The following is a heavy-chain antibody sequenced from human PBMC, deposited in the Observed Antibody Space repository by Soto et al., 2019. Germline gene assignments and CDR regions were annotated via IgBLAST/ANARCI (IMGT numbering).Heavy chain of an antibody. CDR1: GYSFTRYW. J-gene: IGHJ6*02. D-gene: IGHD3-22*01. V-gene: IGHV5-10-1*01. CDR2: IDPSDSYT. Sequence: LXISCKGSGYSFTRYWISWVRQMPGKGLEWMGRIDPSDSYTNYSPSFQGHVTISADKSISTAYLQWSSLKASDTAMYYCARRRYYDSSGYPDHYYYYGMDVWGQGTTVTVSS. CDR3: ARRRYYDSSGYPDHYYYYGMDV.